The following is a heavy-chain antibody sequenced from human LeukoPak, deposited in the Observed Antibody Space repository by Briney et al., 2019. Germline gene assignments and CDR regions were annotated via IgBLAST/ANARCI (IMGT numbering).Heavy chain of an antibody. CDR3: ARNPVSRPDWYFDL. Sequence: KPSETLSLTCTVAGGSISSYYWSWIRQPPGKGLDWIGYIYYSGSINYNPSLKSRVTISVDTSKNQFSLKLSSVTAADTAVYYCARNPVSRPDWYFDLWGRGTLVTVSS. CDR1: GGSISSYY. J-gene: IGHJ2*01. CDR2: IYYSGSI. D-gene: IGHD1-14*01. V-gene: IGHV4-59*01.